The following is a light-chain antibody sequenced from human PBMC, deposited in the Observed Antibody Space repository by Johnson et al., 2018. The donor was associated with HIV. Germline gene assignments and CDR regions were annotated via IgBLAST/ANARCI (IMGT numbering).Light chain of an antibody. J-gene: IGLJ1*01. CDR2: ENN. Sequence: QSVLTQPPSVSAAPGQKVTISCSGSSSDIGKNYVSWYQQLPGTAPKLLVYENNKRPSGIPGRFSGSKSGPSATLGITGLQTGDEADYYCGTWDSSLTSYVFGAGTKVTVL. CDR3: GTWDSSLTSYV. V-gene: IGLV1-51*02. CDR1: SSDIGKNY.